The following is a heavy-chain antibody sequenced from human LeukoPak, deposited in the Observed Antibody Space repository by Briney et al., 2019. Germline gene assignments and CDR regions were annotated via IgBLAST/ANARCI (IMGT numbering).Heavy chain of an antibody. CDR1: GGSITSINW. Sequence: PSETLSLTCAVSGGSITSINWWNWVRQPPGKGLEWIGETHHGGHTKYSPSLKSRLTISVDKSKNQFSLDLTSVTAADTAMYYCVTFSTVVASPYDAFDIWGQGTMVTVSS. J-gene: IGHJ3*02. CDR2: THHGGHT. CDR3: VTFSTVVASPYDAFDI. V-gene: IGHV4-4*02. D-gene: IGHD2-15*01.